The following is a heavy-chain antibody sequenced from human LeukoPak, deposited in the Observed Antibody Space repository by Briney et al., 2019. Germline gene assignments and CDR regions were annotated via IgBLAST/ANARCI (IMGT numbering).Heavy chain of an antibody. J-gene: IGHJ4*02. CDR1: GYTFSSYS. D-gene: IGHD3-22*01. V-gene: IGHV3-21*01. Sequence: AGGSLRLSCAASGYTFSSYSINWVRQAPGKGLEWVSSISVRSNYIYYADSVRGRFRISRDDARDSLYLQMNSLRAEDTAVYYCVRLRRNSDSSGFYYYYDFWGQGTLVTVSS. CDR3: VRLRRNSDSSGFYYYYDF. CDR2: ISVRSNYI.